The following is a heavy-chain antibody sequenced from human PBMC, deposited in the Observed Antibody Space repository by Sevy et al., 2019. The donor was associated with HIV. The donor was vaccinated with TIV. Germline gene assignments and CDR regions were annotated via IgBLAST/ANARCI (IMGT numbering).Heavy chain of an antibody. CDR3: ARNFDY. CDR2: VHYSGRT. V-gene: IGHV4-39*01. J-gene: IGHJ4*02. CDR1: GGSISSGNYL. Sequence: SETLSLTCTVSGGSISSGNYLWSWIRQTPGKGLEWIGTVHYSGRTYYNPSLKSRVTIPEDTSKNQFSLNLNSVTAADTAVYFCARNFDYWGQGTLVTVSS.